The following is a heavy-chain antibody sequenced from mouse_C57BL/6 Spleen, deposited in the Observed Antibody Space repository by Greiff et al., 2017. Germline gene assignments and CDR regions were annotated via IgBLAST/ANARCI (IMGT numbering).Heavy chain of an antibody. D-gene: IGHD1-1*02. CDR3: ARCGPLYCDY. J-gene: IGHJ2*01. CDR1: GYAFSSSW. Sequence: VQLQQSGPELVKPGASVKISCKASGYAFSSSWMNWVKQRPGKGLEWIGRIYPGDGDTNYNGKFKGKATLTADKSSSTAYMQLSSLTSEDSAVYFCARCGPLYCDYWGQGTTLTVSS. CDR2: IYPGDGDT. V-gene: IGHV1-82*01.